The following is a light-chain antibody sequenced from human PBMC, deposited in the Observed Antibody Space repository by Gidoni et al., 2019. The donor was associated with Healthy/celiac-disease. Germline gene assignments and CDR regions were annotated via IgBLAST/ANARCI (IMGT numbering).Light chain of an antibody. Sequence: AAMSSSPEKSAPLSCRASQSVSSFFASYQQQPGPPPRLLIYDASRRAPVPASMCSRGASGTSFPHTISLQDPDDFAVYYCQQRSNWPYTFGPGTKLEIK. V-gene: IGKV3-11*01. CDR3: QQRSNWPYT. J-gene: IGKJ2*01. CDR1: QSVSSF. CDR2: DAS.